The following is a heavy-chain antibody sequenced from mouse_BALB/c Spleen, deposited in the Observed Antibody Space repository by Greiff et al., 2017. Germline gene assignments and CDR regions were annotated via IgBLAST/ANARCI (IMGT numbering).Heavy chain of an antibody. Sequence: EVQLHQSGTVLARPGASVKMSCKASGYSFTSYWMHWVKQRPGQGLEWIGAIYPGNSDTSYNQKFKGKAKLTAVTSASTAYMELSSLTNEDSAVYYCTRAYYGSSYAMDYWGQGTSVTVSS. D-gene: IGHD1-1*01. V-gene: IGHV1-5*01. CDR2: IYPGNSDT. CDR1: GYSFTSYW. CDR3: TRAYYGSSYAMDY. J-gene: IGHJ4*01.